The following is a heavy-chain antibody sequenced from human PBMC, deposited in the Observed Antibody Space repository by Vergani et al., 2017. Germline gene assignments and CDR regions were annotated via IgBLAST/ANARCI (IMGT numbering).Heavy chain of an antibody. CDR3: ARAIRRDFWSHGNWFDP. CDR2: INPNSGGT. V-gene: IGHV1-2*02. D-gene: IGHD3-3*01. Sequence: QVQLVQSGAEVKKPGASVKVSCKASGYTFTGYYMHWVRQAPGQGLEWMGWINPNSGGTNYAQKFQGRVTMTRDTSISTAYMELSRLRSDDTAVYYCARAIRRDFWSHGNWFDPGAREPWSPSPQ. J-gene: IGHJ5*02. CDR1: GYTFTGYY.